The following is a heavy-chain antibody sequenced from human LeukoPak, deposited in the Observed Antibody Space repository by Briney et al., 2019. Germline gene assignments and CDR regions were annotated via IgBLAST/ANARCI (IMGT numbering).Heavy chain of an antibody. Sequence: GASVKVSCKASGYTFTSYGISWVRQAPGQGLEWMGWISAYNGNTNYAQKLQGRVTMTTDTSTSTAYMELRSLRSDDTAVYYCARDWDLNTVTTRFWDYWGQGALVTVSS. J-gene: IGHJ4*02. CDR2: ISAYNGNT. CDR3: ARDWDLNTVTTRFWDY. V-gene: IGHV1-18*01. D-gene: IGHD4-17*01. CDR1: GYTFTSYG.